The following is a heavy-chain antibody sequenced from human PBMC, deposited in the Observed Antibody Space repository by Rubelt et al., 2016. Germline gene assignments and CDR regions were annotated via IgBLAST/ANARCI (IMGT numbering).Heavy chain of an antibody. J-gene: IGHJ4*02. CDR1: GFTFSSYG. CDR3: AKVEGYSGYLD. Sequence: QVQLVESGGGVVQPGRSLRLSCAASGFTFSSYGMHWVRQAPGKGLEWVAVISYDGSNKYYSDSVKGRFTISRDNSKNTLDLQMNSLRAEDTAVYYCAKVEGYSGYLDWGQGTLVTVSS. V-gene: IGHV3-30*18. CDR2: ISYDGSNK. D-gene: IGHD5-12*01.